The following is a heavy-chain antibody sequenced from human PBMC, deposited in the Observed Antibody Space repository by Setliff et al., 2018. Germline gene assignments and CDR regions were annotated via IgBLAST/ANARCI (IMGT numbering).Heavy chain of an antibody. D-gene: IGHD2-2*01. V-gene: IGHV4-34*01. J-gene: IGHJ4*02. CDR1: GGSSSNYY. CDR3: AKYPWVD. CDR2: IDHTGGT. Sequence: SETLSLTCAVLGGSSSNYYWSWVRQPPGKGLEWIGEIDHTGGTKFNPSLKSRATISLDTSNNQFSLKLSSVTAADTAVYYCAKYPWVDWGQGTLVTVSS.